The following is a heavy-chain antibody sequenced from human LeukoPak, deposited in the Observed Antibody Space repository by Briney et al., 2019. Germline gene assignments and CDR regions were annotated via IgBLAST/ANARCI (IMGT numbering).Heavy chain of an antibody. V-gene: IGHV3-23*01. CDR3: VNRDGGWLQSSGMDV. D-gene: IGHD5-24*01. CDR1: GLTVSSEY. CDR2: LTSSGDTT. J-gene: IGHJ6*02. Sequence: GGSLSLSCAASGLTVSSEYMSWVRQAPGQGLEWVSALTSSGDTTYYGDSVKGRFTISRDNSKNMLYLQMHSLRAEDTAIYYCVNRDGGWLQSSGMDVWGQGTAVTVSS.